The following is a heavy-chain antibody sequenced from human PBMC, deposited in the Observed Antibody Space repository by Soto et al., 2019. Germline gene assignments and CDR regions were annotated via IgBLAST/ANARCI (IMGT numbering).Heavy chain of an antibody. CDR2: ISWNSGSI. CDR3: AKEKSRHGGLLDY. V-gene: IGHV3-9*01. J-gene: IGHJ4*02. D-gene: IGHD3-3*01. CDR1: GFTFDDFA. Sequence: ESGGGLVQSGRSLRLSCSASGFTFDDFAIHWVRQAPGGGLEWVSGISWNSGSIGYADSVRGRFTISRDNAKNSLYLQMNSLRAEDTALYYCAKEKSRHGGLLDYWGQGTLVTVSS.